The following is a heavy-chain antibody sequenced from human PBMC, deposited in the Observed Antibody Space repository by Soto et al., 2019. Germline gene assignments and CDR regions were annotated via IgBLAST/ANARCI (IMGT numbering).Heavy chain of an antibody. Sequence: ASVKVSCKASGYTFTSYGLNWVRQAPGQGLEWMGWISAYNGNTNYAQKFQGGVTMTTDTSTSTAYMELRSLRSDDTAVYYCARASGSSYWFDLWGQGTLVTVSS. CDR2: ISAYNGNT. CDR1: GYTFTSYG. CDR3: ARASGSSYWFDL. V-gene: IGHV1-18*01. J-gene: IGHJ5*02. D-gene: IGHD1-26*01.